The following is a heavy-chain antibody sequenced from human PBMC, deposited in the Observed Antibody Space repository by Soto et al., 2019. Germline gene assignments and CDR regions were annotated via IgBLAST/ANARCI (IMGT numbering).Heavy chain of an antibody. CDR3: ASFSRMADGYY. J-gene: IGHJ4*02. CDR2: ISGSGTTI. CDR1: GFIFSSCA. V-gene: IGHV3-48*01. D-gene: IGHD3-22*01. Sequence: EVHLVESGGGLVQPGGSLRLSCAASGFIFSSCAINWVRQAPGKGLEWVSYISGSGTTIYYADSVKGRFTISRDYAKSSLYLQMNSLRAEDTAMYYCASFSRMADGYYWGQGTLVTVSS.